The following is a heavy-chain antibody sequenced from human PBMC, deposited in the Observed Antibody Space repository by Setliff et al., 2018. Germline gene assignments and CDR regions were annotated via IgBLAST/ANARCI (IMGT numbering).Heavy chain of an antibody. CDR2: ISSSSSYI. D-gene: IGHD5-12*01. CDR1: GFTFSSYS. CDR3: ARAPSTRGYSGYDS. V-gene: IGHV3-21*01. Sequence: PGESLKISCAASGFTFSSYSMNWVRQAPGKGLEWVSSISSSSSYIYYADSVKGRFTISRDNAKNSLYLQMNSLRAEDTAVYYCARAPSTRGYSGYDSWGQGTLVTVSS. J-gene: IGHJ5*02.